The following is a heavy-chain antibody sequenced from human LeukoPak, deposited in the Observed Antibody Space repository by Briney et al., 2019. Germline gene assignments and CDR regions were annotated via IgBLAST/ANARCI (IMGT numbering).Heavy chain of an antibody. CDR2: INHSGST. D-gene: IGHD3-10*01. CDR3: ARVLLWFGELSVDY. J-gene: IGHJ4*02. V-gene: IGHV4-34*01. CDR1: GGSFSGYY. Sequence: KPSETLSLTCAVYGGSFSGYYWSWIRQPPGKGLEWIGEINHSGSTNYNPSLKSRVTISVDTSKNQFSLKLSSVTAADTAVYYCARVLLWFGELSVDYWGQGTLVTVSS.